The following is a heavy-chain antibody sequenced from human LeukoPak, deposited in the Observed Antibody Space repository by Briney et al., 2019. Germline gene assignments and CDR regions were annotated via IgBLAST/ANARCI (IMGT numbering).Heavy chain of an antibody. Sequence: KPSETLSLTCAVYGGSFSGYYWSWICQPPGKGMEWIGEINLSGSTNYNPSPKSRVTISVDTAKNQFSLKLSSVTAAHTAAYYCARRRGPPRWPLGYMDVWGKGTTVAVSS. V-gene: IGHV4-34*01. CDR1: GGSFSGYY. CDR3: ARRRGPPRWPLGYMDV. CDR2: INLSGST. D-gene: IGHD4-23*01. J-gene: IGHJ6*03.